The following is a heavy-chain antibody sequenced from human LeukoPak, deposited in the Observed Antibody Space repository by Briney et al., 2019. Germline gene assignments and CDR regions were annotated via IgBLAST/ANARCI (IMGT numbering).Heavy chain of an antibody. V-gene: IGHV1-2*02. CDR1: GYTFTGYY. Sequence: ASVKVSCKASGYTFTGYYMHWVRQAPGQGLEWMGWINPNSGGTNYAQKFQGRVTMTRDTSISTAYMELSRLRSDDTAVYYCARDDPYDSSGSDAFDIWGQGTMVTVSS. J-gene: IGHJ3*02. D-gene: IGHD3-22*01. CDR2: INPNSGGT. CDR3: ARDDPYDSSGSDAFDI.